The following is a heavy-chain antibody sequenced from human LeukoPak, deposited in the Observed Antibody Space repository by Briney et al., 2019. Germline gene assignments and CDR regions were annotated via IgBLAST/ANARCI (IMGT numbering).Heavy chain of an antibody. CDR2: IYHSGST. CDR1: GGSLSSGGYS. Sequence: SQTLSLTCAVSGGSLSSGGYSWSWIRQPPGKGLEWIGYIYHSGSTYYNPSLKSRVTISVDRSKNQFSLKLSSVTAADTAVYYCARVSFYCSSTSCSGAYGMDVWGQGTTVTVSS. V-gene: IGHV4-30-2*01. CDR3: ARVSFYCSSTSCSGAYGMDV. J-gene: IGHJ6*02. D-gene: IGHD2-2*01.